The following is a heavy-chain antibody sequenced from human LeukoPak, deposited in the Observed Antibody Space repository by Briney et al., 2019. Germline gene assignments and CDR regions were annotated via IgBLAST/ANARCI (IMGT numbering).Heavy chain of an antibody. CDR1: GFTFRTYW. CDR2: IKQDGNEK. D-gene: IGHD4-17*01. V-gene: IGHV3-7*03. Sequence: GGSLRLSCAASGFTFRTYWMSWVRQAPGKGLEWVANIKQDGNEKYYVDSVKGRFTISRDNAKNSLDLQMNSLRAEDTAVYYCAKVRFRTTVTTNGPFDYWGQGTLVTVSS. CDR3: AKVRFRTTVTTNGPFDY. J-gene: IGHJ4*02.